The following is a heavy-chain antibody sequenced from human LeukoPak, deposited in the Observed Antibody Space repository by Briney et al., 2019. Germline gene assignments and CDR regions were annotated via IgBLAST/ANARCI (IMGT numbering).Heavy chain of an antibody. CDR3: TTGIAVAAGFGD. J-gene: IGHJ4*02. Sequence: GGSLRLSCAASGFTLSNAWMSWVRQAPGKGLEWVGRIKSKTDGGTTDYAAPVKGRFTISRDDSKNTLYLQMNSLKTEDTAVYYCTTGIAVAAGFGDWGQGTLVTVSS. CDR1: GFTLSNAW. CDR2: IKSKTDGGTT. D-gene: IGHD6-19*01. V-gene: IGHV3-15*01.